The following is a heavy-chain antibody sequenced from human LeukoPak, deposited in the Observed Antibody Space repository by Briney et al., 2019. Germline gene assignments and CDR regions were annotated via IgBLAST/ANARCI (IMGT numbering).Heavy chain of an antibody. V-gene: IGHV1-18*01. D-gene: IGHD4-23*01. CDR1: SYTFTSYG. CDR3: ARDREANRGNSALDY. J-gene: IGHJ4*02. Sequence: ASVKVSCKASSYTFTSYGISWVRQAPGQGLEWMGWISAYNGNTNYAQKLQGRVTMTTDTSTSTAYMELRSLRSDDTAVSYCARDREANRGNSALDYWGQGTLVTVSS. CDR2: ISAYNGNT.